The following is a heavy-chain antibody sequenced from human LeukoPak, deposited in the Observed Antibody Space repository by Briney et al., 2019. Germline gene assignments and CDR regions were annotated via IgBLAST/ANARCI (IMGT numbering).Heavy chain of an antibody. CDR1: GFTFSDFY. D-gene: IGHD5-18*01. CDR3: AKGHTYGMI. CDR2: ISISGTTM. V-gene: IGHV3-11*01. Sequence: GGSLRLSCAASGFTFSDFYMSWLRQPPGKGLEWVSYISISGTTMDYADSVRGRFTISRDNAKDSLYLQMNNLQADDTAVYYCAKGHTYGMIWGQGTLVTVSS. J-gene: IGHJ1*01.